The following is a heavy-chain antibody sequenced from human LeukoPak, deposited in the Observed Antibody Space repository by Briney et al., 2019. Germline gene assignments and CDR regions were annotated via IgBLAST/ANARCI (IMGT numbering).Heavy chain of an antibody. J-gene: IGHJ4*02. CDR3: ARSKDVYNSLSY. CDR1: GYTFTGYY. D-gene: IGHD5-24*01. Sequence: ASVKVSCKDAGYTFTGYYMHWVRQAPGQGLEWMGWINPNSGGTNYAQKFQDRVTMTRDTSISTAYMELSRLRSDDAAVYYCARSKDVYNSLSYWGQGTLVTVSS. CDR2: INPNSGGT. V-gene: IGHV1-2*02.